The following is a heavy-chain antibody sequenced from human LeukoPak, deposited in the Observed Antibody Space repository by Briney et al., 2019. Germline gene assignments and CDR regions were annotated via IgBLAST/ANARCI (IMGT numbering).Heavy chain of an antibody. J-gene: IGHJ4*02. D-gene: IGHD4-17*01. V-gene: IGHV1-69*05. CDR3: ARGIHDYGDFFDY. Sequence: SVKVSCKASGGTFSSYAISWVRQAPGQGLEWMGRIIPIFGTANYAQKFQGRVTINTDESTSTAYMELSSLRSEDTAVYYCARGIHDYGDFFDYWGQGTLVTVSS. CDR2: IIPIFGTA. CDR1: GGTFSSYA.